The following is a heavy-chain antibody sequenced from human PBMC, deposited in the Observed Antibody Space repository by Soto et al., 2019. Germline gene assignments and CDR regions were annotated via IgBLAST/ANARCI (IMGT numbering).Heavy chain of an antibody. Sequence: GGSLRLSCAASGFTFDDYAMHWVRQAPGKGLEWVSLISWDGGSTYYADSVKGRFTIYRDNSKNSLYLQMNSLRAEDTALYYCAKDMARGPPDYYGMDVWGQGTAVTVSS. CDR1: GFTFDDYA. J-gene: IGHJ6*02. CDR2: ISWDGGST. CDR3: AKDMARGPPDYYGMDV. V-gene: IGHV3-43D*04.